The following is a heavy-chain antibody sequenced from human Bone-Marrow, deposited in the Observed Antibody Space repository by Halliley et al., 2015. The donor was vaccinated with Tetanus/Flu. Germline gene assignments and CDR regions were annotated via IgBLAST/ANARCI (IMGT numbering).Heavy chain of an antibody. J-gene: IGHJ5*01. CDR3: ARRGLYSSGWFDY. D-gene: IGHD6-19*01. CDR2: VYPSNPGT. V-gene: IGHV5-51*01. Sequence: WMGIVYPSNPGTGYAPSFQGPVPIPADRSIGPAYLQGSSLKASDTAIYYCARRGLYSSGWFDYWGQGTLVTVSS.